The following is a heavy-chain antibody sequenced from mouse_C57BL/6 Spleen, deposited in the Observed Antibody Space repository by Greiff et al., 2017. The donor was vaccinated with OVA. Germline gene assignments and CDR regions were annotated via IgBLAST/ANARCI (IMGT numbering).Heavy chain of an antibody. V-gene: IGHV1-18*01. Sequence: VQLQQSGPELVKPGASVKIPCKASGYTFTDYNMDWVKQSHGKSLEWIGDINPNNGGTIYNQKFKGKATLTVDKSSSTAYMELRSLTSEDTAVYYCARFLDGYYEGSRAMDYWGQGTSVTVSS. CDR1: GYTFTDYN. CDR3: ARFLDGYYEGSRAMDY. D-gene: IGHD2-3*01. J-gene: IGHJ4*01. CDR2: INPNNGGT.